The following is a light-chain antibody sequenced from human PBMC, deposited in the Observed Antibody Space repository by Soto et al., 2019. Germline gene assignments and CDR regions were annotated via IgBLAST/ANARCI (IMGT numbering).Light chain of an antibody. J-gene: IGKJ1*01. Sequence: EIVMTQFPATLSVSPGERATFSCRASQVFGSSLAWYQQKPGQAPRLLIYDASTRATGIPARFSGSGSGTEFSLTISSLQSEDSAVYYCQQYSVWPLPFGQGTKGEIK. CDR3: QQYSVWPLP. CDR2: DAS. V-gene: IGKV3-15*01. CDR1: QVFGSS.